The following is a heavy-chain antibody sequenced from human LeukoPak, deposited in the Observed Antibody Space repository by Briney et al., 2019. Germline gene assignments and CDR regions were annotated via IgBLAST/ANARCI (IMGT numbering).Heavy chain of an antibody. CDR3: AKGRGSSETYYFDY. V-gene: IGHV3-23*01. J-gene: IGHJ4*02. D-gene: IGHD6-6*01. CDR1: GFTFSSYA. Sequence: PGGSLRLSCAASGFTFSSYAMTWVRQAPGKGLEWVSGISGSGGSTYHADSVKGRFTISRDNSKNTLYLQLNSLRAEDTAVYYCAKGRGSSETYYFDYWGQGTLVAVSS. CDR2: ISGSGGST.